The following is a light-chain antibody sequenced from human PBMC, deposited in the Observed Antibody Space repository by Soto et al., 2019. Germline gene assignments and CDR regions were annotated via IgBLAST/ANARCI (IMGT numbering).Light chain of an antibody. Sequence: EIVLTQSPGTLSLSPGERATLSCRASQSVRSNYLAWYQQKPGQAPRFLIYDASSRATGIPDRFSGSGSETDFTLTISRLEPEDFAVYYCQQYGSSPLTLGGGTKVEIK. V-gene: IGKV3-20*01. CDR2: DAS. J-gene: IGKJ4*01. CDR1: QSVRSNY. CDR3: QQYGSSPLT.